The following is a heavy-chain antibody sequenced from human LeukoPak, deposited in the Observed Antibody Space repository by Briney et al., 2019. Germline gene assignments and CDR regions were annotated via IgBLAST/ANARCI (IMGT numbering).Heavy chain of an antibody. Sequence: SETLSLTCTVSGGSISSYYWSWIRRPPGKGLEWIGYIYYSGSTNYNPSLKSRVTISVDTSKNQVSVKLSSVTAADTAVYYCASYDYTSAYYFDYWGQGTLVTVSS. CDR3: ASYDYTSAYYFDY. V-gene: IGHV4-59*01. D-gene: IGHD4-11*01. J-gene: IGHJ4*02. CDR2: IYYSGST. CDR1: GGSISSYY.